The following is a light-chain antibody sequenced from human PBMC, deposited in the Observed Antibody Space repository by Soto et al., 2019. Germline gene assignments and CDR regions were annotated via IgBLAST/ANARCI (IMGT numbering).Light chain of an antibody. CDR3: AAWDDTVRSYV. J-gene: IGLJ1*01. V-gene: IGLV1-47*01. CDR2: RNN. CDR1: ISNIGNNY. Sequence: QSVLTQPPSVSGTPGQRVTISCSGSISNIGNNYVHWFQQLPGTAPKVLSNRNNQRPSGVPDRFSGSKSGTSASLAISGLRSGDEAEYYCAAWDDTVRSYVFGTGTKLTVL.